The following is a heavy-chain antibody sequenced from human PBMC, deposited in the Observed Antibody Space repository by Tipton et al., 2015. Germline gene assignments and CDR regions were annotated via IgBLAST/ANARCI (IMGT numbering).Heavy chain of an antibody. J-gene: IGHJ3*01. CDR2: LWYDGSHK. Sequence: SLRLSCAASGFSFRSYGMHWVRQAPGQGLEWVAVLWYDGSHKYYADFVKGRFTISRDNSRNTVFLEMNTLRDEDTAVYHCAREAGISVTGVDVIDVWGQGTMVSVSS. V-gene: IGHV3-33*01. D-gene: IGHD6-19*01. CDR3: AREAGISVTGVDVIDV. CDR1: GFSFRSYG.